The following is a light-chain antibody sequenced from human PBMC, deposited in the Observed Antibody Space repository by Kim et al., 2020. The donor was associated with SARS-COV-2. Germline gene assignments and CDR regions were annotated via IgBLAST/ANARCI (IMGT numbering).Light chain of an antibody. CDR1: SNNVGYQG. J-gene: IGLJ3*02. Sequence: QAGLTQPPSVSKGLRQTATLTCTGNSNNVGYQGAAWLHQHQGHPPKLLSYRNNNRPSGISERLSASRSGNTASLTITGLQPEDEADYYCSAWDSSLSGWVFGGGTQLTVL. CDR3: SAWDSSLSGWV. V-gene: IGLV10-54*01. CDR2: RNN.